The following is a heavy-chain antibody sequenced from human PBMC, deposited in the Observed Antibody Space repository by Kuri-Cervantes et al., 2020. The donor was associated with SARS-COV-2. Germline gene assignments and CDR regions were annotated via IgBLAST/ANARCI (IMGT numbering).Heavy chain of an antibody. D-gene: IGHD3-3*01. CDR1: GSSISTYY. CDR3: AKYGTDDYLSTYFGRGTWFDP. CDR2: IYKSGST. J-gene: IGHJ5*02. V-gene: IGHV4-59*01. Sequence: ESLKISCLVSGSSISTYYWSWIRQSPGKELEWIGDIYKSGSTKTNPSLKTRVTISVDTSKNQFSLRLTPVTAADTAVYFCAKYGTDDYLSTYFGRGTWFDPWGQGTLVTVSS.